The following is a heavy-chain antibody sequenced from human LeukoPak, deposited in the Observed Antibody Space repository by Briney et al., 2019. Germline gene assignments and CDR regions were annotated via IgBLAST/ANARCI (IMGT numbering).Heavy chain of an antibody. CDR2: ISSSGSTI. V-gene: IGHV3-11*04. CDR1: GFTFSGYY. D-gene: IGHD2-15*01. Sequence: PGGSLRLSCAASGFTFSGYYMSWIRQAPGKGLEWVSYISSSGSTIYYADSVKGRFTISRDNAKNSLYLQMNSLRAEDTAVYYCARAEGLVVVAATLDDWGQGTLVTVSS. CDR3: ARAEGLVVVAATLDD. J-gene: IGHJ4*02.